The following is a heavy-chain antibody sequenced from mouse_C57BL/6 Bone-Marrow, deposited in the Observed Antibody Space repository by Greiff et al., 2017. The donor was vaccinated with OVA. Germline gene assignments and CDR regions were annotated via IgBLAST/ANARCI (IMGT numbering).Heavy chain of an antibody. V-gene: IGHV5-4*03. CDR3: ARVPYDYDVGWFAY. J-gene: IGHJ3*01. D-gene: IGHD2-4*01. CDR1: GFTFSSYA. CDR2: ISDGGSYT. Sequence: EVKVEESGGGLVKPGGSLKLSCAASGFTFSSYAMSWVRQTPEKRLEWVATISDGGSYTYYPDNVKGRFTISRDNAKNNLYLQMSHLKSEDTAMYYCARVPYDYDVGWFAYWGQGTLVTVSA.